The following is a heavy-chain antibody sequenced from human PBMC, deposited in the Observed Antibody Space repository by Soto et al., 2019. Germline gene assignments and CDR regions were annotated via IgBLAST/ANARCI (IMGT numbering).Heavy chain of an antibody. CDR3: VLVPAAMRSKGYSGYDAFDI. Sequence: PGGSLRLSCAASGFTFSSYGMHWVRQAPGKGLEWVAVIWYDGSNKYYADSVKGRFTISRDNSKNTLYLQMNSLRAEDTAVYYCVLVPAAMRSKGYSGYDAFDIWGQGTMVTVSS. D-gene: IGHD2-2*01. J-gene: IGHJ3*02. V-gene: IGHV3-33*01. CDR2: IWYDGSNK. CDR1: GFTFSSYG.